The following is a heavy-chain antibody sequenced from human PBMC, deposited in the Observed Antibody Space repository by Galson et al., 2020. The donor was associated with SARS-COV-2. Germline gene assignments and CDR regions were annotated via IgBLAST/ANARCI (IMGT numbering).Heavy chain of an antibody. CDR1: GFTFSSYW. J-gene: IGHJ4*02. V-gene: IGHV3-74*01. CDR3: AGRFEYSSSLDY. D-gene: IGHD6-6*01. CDR2: INSDGSST. Sequence: GESLKISCAASGFTFSSYWMHWVRQAPGKGLVWVSRINSDGSSTSYADSVKGRFTISRDNAKNTLYLQMNSLRAEDTAVYYCAGRFEYSSSLDYWGQGTLVTVSS.